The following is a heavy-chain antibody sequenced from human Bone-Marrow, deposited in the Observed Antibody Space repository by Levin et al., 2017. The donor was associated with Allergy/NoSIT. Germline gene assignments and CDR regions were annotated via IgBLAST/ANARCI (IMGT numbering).Heavy chain of an antibody. CDR2: ISSSSSTI. D-gene: IGHD3-10*01. J-gene: IGHJ4*02. Sequence: PGGSLRLSCAASGFTFSSYSMNWVRQAPGKGLEWVSYISSSSSTIYYADSVKGRFTISRDNAKNSLYLQMNSLRDEDTAVYYCARVGYYGSGSYFDYWGQGTLVTVSS. CDR1: GFTFSSYS. CDR3: ARVGYYGSGSYFDY. V-gene: IGHV3-48*02.